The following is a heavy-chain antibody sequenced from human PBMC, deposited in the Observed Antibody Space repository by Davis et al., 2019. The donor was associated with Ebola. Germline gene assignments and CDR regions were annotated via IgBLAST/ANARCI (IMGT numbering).Heavy chain of an antibody. Sequence: ASVQVSCKASGYTFTGHYMHWVRQAPGQGLEWMGRINPSGGSTSYAQKFQGRVTMTRDTSTSTVYMELSSLRSEDTAVYYCARALGIAALDYWGQGTLVTVSS. CDR1: GYTFTGHY. CDR2: INPSGGST. J-gene: IGHJ4*02. V-gene: IGHV1-46*03. D-gene: IGHD6-13*01. CDR3: ARALGIAALDY.